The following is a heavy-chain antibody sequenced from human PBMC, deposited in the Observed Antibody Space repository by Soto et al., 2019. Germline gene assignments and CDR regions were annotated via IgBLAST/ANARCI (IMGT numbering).Heavy chain of an antibody. V-gene: IGHV4-34*01. Sequence: SETLSLTCAVYGGSFSGYYWSWIRQPPGKGLEWIGEINHSGSTNYNPSLKSRVTISVDTSKNQFSLKLSSVTAADTAVYYCARGSSWTGTGGYWGQGTLVTVSS. CDR1: GGSFSGYY. J-gene: IGHJ4*02. CDR2: INHSGST. D-gene: IGHD2-2*01. CDR3: ARGSSWTGTGGY.